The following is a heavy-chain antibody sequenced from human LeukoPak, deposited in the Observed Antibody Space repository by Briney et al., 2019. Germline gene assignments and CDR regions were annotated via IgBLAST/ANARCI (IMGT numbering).Heavy chain of an antibody. J-gene: IGHJ4*02. V-gene: IGHV3-11*01. CDR3: ARGGVFTPMAEFDN. D-gene: IGHD1-26*01. Sequence: GGSLRLSCEASGFTCSDYYMSWIRQAPGKGLEWVSYISSGGSTIYYADSVKGRFTISRDNAKNSLTLQMNSLRAEDTGVYYCARGGVFTPMAEFDNWGQGTLVTVSS. CDR1: GFTCSDYY. CDR2: ISSGGSTI.